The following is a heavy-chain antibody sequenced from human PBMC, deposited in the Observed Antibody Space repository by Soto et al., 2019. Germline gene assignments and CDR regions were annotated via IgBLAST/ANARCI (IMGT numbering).Heavy chain of an antibody. J-gene: IGHJ5*02. Sequence: EVQLVESGGASVQPGGSLRLSCAASGFSLSKYWMHWVRQAPGKGLEWVSRVNGDGSSTTYADSVSGRFIISRDNAKNTVFLQMSRLRADETARYYCARGGSTDCYGLVDLWGQGTQVIVSS. V-gene: IGHV3-74*01. CDR3: ARGGSTDCYGLVDL. D-gene: IGHD2-21*02. CDR2: VNGDGSST. CDR1: GFSLSKYW.